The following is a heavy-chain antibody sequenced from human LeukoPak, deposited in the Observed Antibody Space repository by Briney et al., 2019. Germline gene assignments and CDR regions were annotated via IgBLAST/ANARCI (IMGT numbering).Heavy chain of an antibody. CDR1: GGSFSGYY. V-gene: IGHV4-34*01. Sequence: SETLSPTCAVYGGSFSGYYWSWIRQPPGKGLEWIGEINHSGSTNYNPSLKSRVTISVDTSKNQFSLKLSSVTAADTAVYYCARVKNRIAAAGTGWFDPWGQGTLVTVSS. CDR2: INHSGST. D-gene: IGHD6-13*01. CDR3: ARVKNRIAAAGTGWFDP. J-gene: IGHJ5*02.